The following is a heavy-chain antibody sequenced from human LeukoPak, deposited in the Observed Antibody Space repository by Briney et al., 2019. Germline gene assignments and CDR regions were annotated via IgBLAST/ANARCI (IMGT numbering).Heavy chain of an antibody. J-gene: IGHJ3*02. V-gene: IGHV5-51*01. D-gene: IGHD6-13*01. CDR1: GYSFTSYW. CDR2: IYPGDSDT. Sequence: GESLKISCKGSGYSFTSYWIGWVRQMPGKGLEWMGIIYPGDSDTGYSPSFQGQVTISADKSISTAYLQWSSLKASDTAMYYCARRRQRGYSSSWYVDAFDIWGQGTMVTVSS. CDR3: ARRRQRGYSSSWYVDAFDI.